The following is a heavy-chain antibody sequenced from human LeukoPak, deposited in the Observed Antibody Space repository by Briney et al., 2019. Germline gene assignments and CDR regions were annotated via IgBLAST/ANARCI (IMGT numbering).Heavy chain of an antibody. CDR1: GFTFSSYS. Sequence: GGSLRLSCAASGFTFSSYSMNWVRQAPGKGLEWVSFISSSSSTIYYAGSVKGRFTISRDNAKNSLYLQMNSLRAEDTAVYYCARDRGGSYSAIDYWGQGTLVTVSS. V-gene: IGHV3-48*04. CDR3: ARDRGGSYSAIDY. D-gene: IGHD1-26*01. CDR2: ISSSSSTI. J-gene: IGHJ4*02.